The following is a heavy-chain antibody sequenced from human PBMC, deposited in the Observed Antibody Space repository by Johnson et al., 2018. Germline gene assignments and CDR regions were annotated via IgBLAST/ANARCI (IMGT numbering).Heavy chain of an antibody. CDR2: VRGDGSST. Sequence: VQLQESGPGLVKPSENLSLTCTVSGDSIGNHYWNWIRKAPGKGLAWVSSVRGDGSSTSNEASVKGRFFISRDNSKNMLYLQMNSLRAEDTAVYYCAKDRYNHDSSGYDWGQGTMVTVSS. D-gene: IGHD3-22*01. CDR3: AKDRYNHDSSGYD. CDR1: GDSIGNHY. V-gene: IGHV3-23*01. J-gene: IGHJ3*01.